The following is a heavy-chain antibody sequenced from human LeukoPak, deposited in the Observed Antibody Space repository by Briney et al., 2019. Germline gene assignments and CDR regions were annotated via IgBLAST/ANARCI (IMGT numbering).Heavy chain of an antibody. J-gene: IGHJ4*02. V-gene: IGHV4-34*01. CDR3: ASYSSSGNYFGY. CDR2: INHSGST. D-gene: IGHD6-13*01. Sequence: SETLSLACAVYGGSFSGYYWSWIRQPPGKGLEWIGEINHSGSTNYNPSLKSRVTISVDTSKNQFSLKLSSVTAADTAVYYCASYSSSGNYFGYWGQGTLVTVSS. CDR1: GGSFSGYY.